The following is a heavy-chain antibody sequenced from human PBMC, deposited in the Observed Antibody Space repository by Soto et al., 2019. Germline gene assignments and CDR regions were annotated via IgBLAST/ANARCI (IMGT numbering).Heavy chain of an antibody. D-gene: IGHD5-18*01. J-gene: IGHJ6*02. CDR2: ISGYNGNT. CDR1: GYTFSNFG. CDR3: SRDKGYGFGWSSSSGMDV. Sequence: QVQLVQSGAEVMTPGASVKVSCKASGYTFSNFGLSWVRQAPGQGLAWMGWISGYNGNTNSAEKFQGRVTMTTDTSTSTAYMEVRSLTSDCTAVYYWSRDKGYGFGWSSSSGMDVWGQGTTVTVSS. V-gene: IGHV1-18*01.